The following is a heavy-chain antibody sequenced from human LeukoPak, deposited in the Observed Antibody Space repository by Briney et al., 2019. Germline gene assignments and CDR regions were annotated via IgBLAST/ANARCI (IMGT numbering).Heavy chain of an antibody. CDR3: ARDPAWEILSYFDY. D-gene: IGHD1-26*01. Sequence: GGSLRLSCAASGFTFRNYYMTWIRHAPGKGLEWVSYTRTSGDTIYYGDSVRGRFTISRDNAKNSLYLDMNTLKAGDTAVYYCARDPAWEILSYFDYWGQGTLVTVSS. V-gene: IGHV3-11*04. CDR2: TRTSGDTI. J-gene: IGHJ4*02. CDR1: GFTFRNYY.